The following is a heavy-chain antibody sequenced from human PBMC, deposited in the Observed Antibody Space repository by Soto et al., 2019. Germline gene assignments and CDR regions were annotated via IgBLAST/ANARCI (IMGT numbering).Heavy chain of an antibody. J-gene: IGHJ4*02. Sequence: GGSLRLSCAASGFTFSSYAMHWVRQAPGKGLEWVAVISYDGSNKYYADSVKGRFTISRDNSKNTLYLQMNSLRAEDTAVYYCARVCPPYWEIDYWGQGTLVTVSS. CDR3: ARVCPPYWEIDY. V-gene: IGHV3-30-3*01. D-gene: IGHD2-8*02. CDR1: GFTFSSYA. CDR2: ISYDGSNK.